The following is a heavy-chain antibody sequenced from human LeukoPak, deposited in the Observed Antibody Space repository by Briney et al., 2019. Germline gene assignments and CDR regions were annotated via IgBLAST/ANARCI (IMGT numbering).Heavy chain of an antibody. CDR1: GGTFSSYA. Sequence: GASVKVSCKASGGTFSSYAISWVRQAPGQGLEWMGGIIPIFGTANYAQKFQGRVTITVDESTSTAYMELSSLRSEDTAVYYCARDIVSGGDYEIPYDYWGQGTLVTVSS. CDR3: ARDIVSGGDYEIPYDY. J-gene: IGHJ4*02. D-gene: IGHD4-17*01. CDR2: IIPIFGTA. V-gene: IGHV1-69*13.